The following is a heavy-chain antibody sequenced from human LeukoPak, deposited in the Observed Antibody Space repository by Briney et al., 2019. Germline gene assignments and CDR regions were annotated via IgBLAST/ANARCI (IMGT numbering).Heavy chain of an antibody. CDR1: GGSVSNYY. CDR2: IYYGAST. J-gene: IGHJ5*01. Sequence: SETLSLTCSVSGGSVSNYYWSWIRQPPGEGLEWVGYIYYGASTNYNPSLKSRVTISVDTPKNQFSLKLSSVTAADTAVYYCARDRWFGSWGQGTLVTVSS. CDR3: ARDRWFGS. V-gene: IGHV4-59*02.